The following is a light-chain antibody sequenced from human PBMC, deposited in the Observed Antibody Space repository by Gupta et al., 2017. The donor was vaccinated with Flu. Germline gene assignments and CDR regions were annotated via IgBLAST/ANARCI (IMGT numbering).Light chain of an antibody. V-gene: IGLV2-14*01. CDR2: EVP. CDR1: SSDFGGYNY. CDR3: SSYTSSSTLV. Sequence: SALTQPDSVSGSPGQSITISCTGTSSDFGGYNYVSWSQQHPGKAPKLMIYEVPNRPSVVSNLFSGSKSGNTASLTSSGLQAEDEADYYCSSYTSSSTLVFGGGTKRTVL. J-gene: IGLJ3*02.